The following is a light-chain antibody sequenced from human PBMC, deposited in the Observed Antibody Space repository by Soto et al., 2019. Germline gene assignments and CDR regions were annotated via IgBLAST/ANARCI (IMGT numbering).Light chain of an antibody. V-gene: IGKV3-11*01. CDR3: QQRGNRPPWT. J-gene: IGKJ1*01. CDR1: QSVGKY. CDR2: DAS. Sequence: VLTQNKATLSLSPGERATLSCRASQSVGKYLVWYQQKPGQAPRLLIYDASNRATGIPARFSGSGSGTDFTLTISSLEPEDFAVYYCQQRGNRPPWTFGQGTKVDIK.